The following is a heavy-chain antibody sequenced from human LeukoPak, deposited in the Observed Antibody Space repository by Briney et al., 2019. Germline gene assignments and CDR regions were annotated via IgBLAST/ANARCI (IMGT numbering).Heavy chain of an antibody. Sequence: GSSVKVSCKASGGTFSSYAISWVRQAPGQGLEWMGGINPNFGTANYAQKFQGRVTITTDESTSTAYMELSSLRSEDTAVYYCASRYYDILTGYYHAEDYWGQGTLVTVSS. D-gene: IGHD3-9*01. J-gene: IGHJ4*02. V-gene: IGHV1-69*05. CDR1: GGTFSSYA. CDR2: INPNFGTA. CDR3: ASRYYDILTGYYHAEDY.